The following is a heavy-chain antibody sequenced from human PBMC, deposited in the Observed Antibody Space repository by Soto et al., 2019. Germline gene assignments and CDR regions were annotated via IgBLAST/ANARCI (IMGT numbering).Heavy chain of an antibody. CDR2: ISDDGSNK. Sequence: QVHLVESGGGVVQPGRSLRLSCAASGFSFSGYAMHWVRQAPGKGLEWVATISDDGSNKYYADSVKGRFTISRDNSKNTVYLQMNSLRAEDTAVYYCPREGHGDWFDPWGQGTLVTVSS. CDR3: PREGHGDWFDP. D-gene: IGHD3-10*01. V-gene: IGHV3-30-3*01. J-gene: IGHJ5*02. CDR1: GFSFSGYA.